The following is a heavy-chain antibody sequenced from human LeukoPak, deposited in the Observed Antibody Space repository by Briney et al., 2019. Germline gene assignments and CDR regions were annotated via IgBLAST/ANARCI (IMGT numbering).Heavy chain of an antibody. J-gene: IGHJ4*02. CDR2: MNPNSGNT. D-gene: IGHD6-13*01. V-gene: IGHV1-8*01. CDR3: ARGLRREQQLLRAFDY. CDR1: GYTFTNYD. Sequence: ASVKVSCKASGYTFTNYDINWVRQASGQGLEWMGWMNPNSGNTGSAQKFQGRVTMTSNTSISTAYMELSSLRSEDTAVYYCARGLRREQQLLRAFDYWGQGTPVTISS.